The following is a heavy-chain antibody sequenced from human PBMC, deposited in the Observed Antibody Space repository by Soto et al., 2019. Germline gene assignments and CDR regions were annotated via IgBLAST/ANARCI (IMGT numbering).Heavy chain of an antibody. CDR2: IYYSGTT. CDR1: GGSISSDGYY. V-gene: IGHV4-31*03. D-gene: IGHD2-2*01. CDR3: ARCSLVVVPAPGFDP. J-gene: IGHJ5*02. Sequence: SETLSLTCTVSGGSISSDGYYWSWIRQHPGKGLEWVVYIYYSGTTYYNPSLKSRVTISVDTSKNQFSLKFSSVSAADTALYYCARCSLVVVPAPGFDPWGRGTLVTVSS.